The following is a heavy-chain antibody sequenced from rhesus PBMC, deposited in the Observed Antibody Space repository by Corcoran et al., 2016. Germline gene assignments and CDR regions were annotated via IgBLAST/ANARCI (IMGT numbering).Heavy chain of an antibody. D-gene: IGHD2-39*02. Sequence: EVQLVESGGGLVQPGGSLRLSCEAAGSTFSDKYMYWVRQAPGKGLEWVAFIRTKDYGGTVEYAASVKGRFSFSRDDSKSITYLQMSSLNSEDTAVYFCARGGGTYSGLDSWGQGVVVTVSS. J-gene: IGHJ6*01. V-gene: IGHV3-184*01. CDR1: GSTFSDKY. CDR3: ARGGGTYSGLDS. CDR2: IRTKDYGGTV.